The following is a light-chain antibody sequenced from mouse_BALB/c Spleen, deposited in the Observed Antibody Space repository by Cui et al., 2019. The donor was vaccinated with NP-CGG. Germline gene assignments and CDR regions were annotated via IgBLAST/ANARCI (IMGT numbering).Light chain of an antibody. CDR2: GTN. J-gene: IGLJ1*01. CDR1: TGAVTTNNY. V-gene: IGLV1*01. CDR3: ALWYSNHWV. Sequence: VVTQESALPTSPGETVTLTCRSSTGAVTTNNYANWVQEKPDHLFTGLIGGTNNRAPGVPARFSGSLIGDKAALTITGAQTEDEAIYFCALWYSNHWVFGGGTKLTVL.